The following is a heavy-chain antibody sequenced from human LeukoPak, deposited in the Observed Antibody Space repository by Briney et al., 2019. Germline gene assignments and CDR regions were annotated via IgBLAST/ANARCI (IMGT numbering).Heavy chain of an antibody. CDR3: ARGVHDYGDPTDY. J-gene: IGHJ4*02. V-gene: IGHV3-64*01. D-gene: IGHD4-17*01. CDR1: GFTFSSYA. Sequence: GGSLRLSCAASGFTFSSYAMHWVRQAPGKGLEYVSAISSNGGSTYYANSVKGRFTISRDNSKNTLYLQMGSLRAEDMAVYYCARGVHDYGDPTDYWGQGTLATVSS. CDR2: ISSNGGST.